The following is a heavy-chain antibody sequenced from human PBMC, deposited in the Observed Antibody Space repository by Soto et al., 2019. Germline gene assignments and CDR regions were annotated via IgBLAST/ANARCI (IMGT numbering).Heavy chain of an antibody. CDR2: AYYSGST. CDR3: ARGGWSIDY. J-gene: IGHJ4*02. CDR1: GGSMNSYY. V-gene: IGHV4-59*01. Sequence: SETLSLTCSVFGGSMNSYYWSWVRQPPGKGLEYIGYAYYSGSTYYNSSLESRVTISVDTTKNQFSLKLTSVTAADTAVYYCARGGWSIDYWGQGTLVTVSS. D-gene: IGHD6-19*01.